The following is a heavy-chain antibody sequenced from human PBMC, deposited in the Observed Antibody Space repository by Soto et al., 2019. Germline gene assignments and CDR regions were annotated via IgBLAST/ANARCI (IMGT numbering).Heavy chain of an antibody. CDR2: IYYCGRT. J-gene: IGHJ4*02. V-gene: IGHV4-31*03. CDR1: GGSISSSGFY. D-gene: IGHD1-1*01. Sequence: SETLSLTCTVSGGSISSSGFYWTWIRQHPERALEWIVHIYYCGRTYYNPSLKSRVTMSLDTSKSQFSLGLTYVTAADTAVYYCARDMEGRGYFDYWGQGTLVTVSS. CDR3: ARDMEGRGYFDY.